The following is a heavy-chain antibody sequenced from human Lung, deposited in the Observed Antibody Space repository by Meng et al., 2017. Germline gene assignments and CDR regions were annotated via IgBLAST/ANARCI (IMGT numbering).Heavy chain of an antibody. J-gene: IGHJ4*02. D-gene: IGHD2-21*01. CDR1: GFNFINAY. CDR2: IKSKPDGETI. Sequence: EVQLVESGGGLVKPGGSLRLSCEGSGFNFINAYMTWVRQVPGKGLEWVGRIKSKPDGETIDYGAPVKGRFTISRDDSINTVYLQMNSLKTEDTAIYYCCGHTDNWGQGTQVTVSS. V-gene: IGHV3-15*01. CDR3: CGHTDN.